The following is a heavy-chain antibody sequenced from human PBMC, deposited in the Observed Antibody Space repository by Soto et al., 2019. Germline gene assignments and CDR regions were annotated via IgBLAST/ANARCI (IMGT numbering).Heavy chain of an antibody. J-gene: IGHJ6*02. CDR2: ISYDGSNK. D-gene: IGHD3-10*01. V-gene: IGHV3-30-3*01. CDR3: ARGVLLCDSDYYYGMDV. Sequence: VQLVESGGGLVQPGGSLRLSCAASGFTFSSYAMHWDRQAPGKGLEWVAVISYDGSNKYYADSVKGRFTISRDNSKNTLYLQMNSLRAEDTAVYYCARGVLLCDSDYYYGMDVWGQGTTVTVSS. CDR1: GFTFSSYA.